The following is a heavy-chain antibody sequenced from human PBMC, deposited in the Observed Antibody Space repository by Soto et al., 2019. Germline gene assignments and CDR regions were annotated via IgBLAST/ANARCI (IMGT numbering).Heavy chain of an antibody. V-gene: IGHV3-21*01. J-gene: IGHJ4*02. CDR2: ISSSSGNT. Sequence: PGSSLRLSCAASGFTFSSYAMSWVLQATGKGLEWVSAISSSSGNTYYADSVKGLFTISRYNAKNPLYLQMNSLRAEDTAVYYCARGNTESARGRGYYFDYWGQGTLVTVSS. D-gene: IGHD2-15*01. CDR3: ARGNTESARGRGYYFDY. CDR1: GFTFSSYA.